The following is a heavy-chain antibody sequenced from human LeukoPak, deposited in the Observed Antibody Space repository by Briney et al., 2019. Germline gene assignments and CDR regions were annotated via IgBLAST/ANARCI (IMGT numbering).Heavy chain of an antibody. CDR1: GFTFSSYA. D-gene: IGHD3-22*01. V-gene: IGHV3-23*01. J-gene: IGHJ4*02. CDR2: ISGSGGST. CDR3: AKEGVITMIVVVISYFDY. Sequence: GGSLRLSCAASGFTFSSYAMSWVRQAPGKGLEWVSAISGSGGSTYYADSVKGRFTISRDNSKNTLYLQMNSLGAEDTAVYYCAKEGVITMIVVVISYFDYWGQGTLVTVSS.